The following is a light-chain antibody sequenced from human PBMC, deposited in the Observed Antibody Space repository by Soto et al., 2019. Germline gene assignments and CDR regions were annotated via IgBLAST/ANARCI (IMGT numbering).Light chain of an antibody. V-gene: IGKV3-15*01. CDR3: QQYNDWPGT. Sequence: EIVMTQSPATLSVSPGERVTLSCRASQSVNSNLAWYQQKPGQAPRLLIYRASTRATGFPARFSGSGSGTDFTLTISGLQSEDFAVYYCQQYNDWPGTFGQGTKVDIK. CDR1: QSVNSN. CDR2: RAS. J-gene: IGKJ1*01.